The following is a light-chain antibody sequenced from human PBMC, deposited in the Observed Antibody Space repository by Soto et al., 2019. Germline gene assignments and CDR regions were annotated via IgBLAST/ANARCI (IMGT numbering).Light chain of an antibody. Sequence: QSALTQPASVSGSPGQSITISCTGTSSDVGGYNYVSWYQQFPGKAPKVVIYEVSNRPSGVSDRFSGSKSGNTASLAISGLQAEDEADYYCSSYTSSSTWVFGGGTQLTVL. CDR1: SSDVGGYNY. V-gene: IGLV2-14*01. J-gene: IGLJ3*02. CDR2: EVS. CDR3: SSYTSSSTWV.